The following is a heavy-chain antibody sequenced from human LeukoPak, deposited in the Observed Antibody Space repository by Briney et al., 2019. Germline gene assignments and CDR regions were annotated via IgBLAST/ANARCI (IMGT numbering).Heavy chain of an antibody. D-gene: IGHD1-26*01. CDR3: ARASIVGATDKLPFDY. Sequence: GASVKVSCKPSGYTFTGYYIHWVRQAPGHGLETMGWINPKSGGTSYAQKFQGRVTMTSDTSISTVYMQLARLTSDDTAFYYCARASIVGATDKLPFDYWGQGTLVTVSS. CDR1: GYTFTGYY. J-gene: IGHJ4*02. V-gene: IGHV1-2*02. CDR2: INPKSGGT.